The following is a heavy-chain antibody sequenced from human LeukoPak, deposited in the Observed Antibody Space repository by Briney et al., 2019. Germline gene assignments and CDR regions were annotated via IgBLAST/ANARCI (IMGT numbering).Heavy chain of an antibody. Sequence: SGPTLVKPPQTLTLTCTFSGFSLSTSGVGVGWIRQPPGKALEWLALIYWNDDKRYSPSLKSRLTIAKDTSKNQVVLTMTIMDPVDTATYYCAHRRAGTGCFDFWGQGTLVTVSS. D-gene: IGHD3/OR15-3a*01. CDR3: AHRRAGTGCFDF. CDR2: IYWNDDK. CDR1: GFSLSTSGVG. J-gene: IGHJ4*02. V-gene: IGHV2-5*01.